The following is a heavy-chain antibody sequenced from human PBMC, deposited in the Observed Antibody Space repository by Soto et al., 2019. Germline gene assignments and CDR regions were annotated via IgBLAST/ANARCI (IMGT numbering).Heavy chain of an antibody. CDR1: GFTFSSSA. J-gene: IGHJ6*02. CDR2: IVVGSGNT. Sequence: SVKVSCKASGFTFSSSAVQWVRQARGQRLEWIGWIVVGSGNTNYAQKFQERVTITRDMSTRTAYMELSSLRSEDTAVYYCAADLINGEHNYHRDVLAVRARGTTVLVSS. CDR3: AADLINGEHNYHRDVLAV. D-gene: IGHD1-1*01. V-gene: IGHV1-58*01.